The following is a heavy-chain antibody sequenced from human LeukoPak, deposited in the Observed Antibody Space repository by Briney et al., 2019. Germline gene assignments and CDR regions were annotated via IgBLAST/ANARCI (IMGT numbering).Heavy chain of an antibody. Sequence: PGRSLRLSCAASGFTFSSYAMSWARQTPGKGPQWVSAISGSGGITYYADSVKGRFAISRDNSKNTLYLQMNSLRAEDTAVYYCAKGGYCSGGSCYPMDVWGQGTTVTVSS. CDR1: GFTFSSYA. D-gene: IGHD2-15*01. CDR3: AKGGYCSGGSCYPMDV. V-gene: IGHV3-23*01. J-gene: IGHJ6*02. CDR2: ISGSGGIT.